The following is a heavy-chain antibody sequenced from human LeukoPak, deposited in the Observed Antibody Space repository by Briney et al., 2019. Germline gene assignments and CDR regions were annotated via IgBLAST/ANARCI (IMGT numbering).Heavy chain of an antibody. CDR1: GFTFSSYG. CDR3: AKSRGKTMIVLGY. J-gene: IGHJ4*02. D-gene: IGHD3-22*01. V-gene: IGHV3-30*18. Sequence: PGGSLRLSCAASGFTFSSYGMHWVRQAPGKGLEWVAVISYDGSNKYYADSVKGRFTTSRDNSKNTLYLQMNSLRAEDTAVYYCAKSRGKTMIVLGYWGQGTLVTVSS. CDR2: ISYDGSNK.